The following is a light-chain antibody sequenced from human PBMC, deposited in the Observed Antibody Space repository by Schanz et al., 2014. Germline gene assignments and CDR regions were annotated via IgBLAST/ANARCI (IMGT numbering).Light chain of an antibody. J-gene: IGKJ1*01. V-gene: IGKV3-11*01. CDR3: QQFGNSLWT. Sequence: EIVLTQSPATLSLSPGERATLSCRASQSVSSYLAWYQQKPGQAPRLLIYDASTRATGIPDRFSGSGSGTDFTLTIYRLEPEDFAVYYCQQFGNSLWTFGQGTKVEMK. CDR1: QSVSSY. CDR2: DAS.